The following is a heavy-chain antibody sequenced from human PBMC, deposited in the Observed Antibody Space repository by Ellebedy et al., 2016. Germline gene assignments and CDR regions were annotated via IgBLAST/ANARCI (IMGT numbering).Heavy chain of an antibody. CDR2: ISSSSSYI. CDR1: GFTLSSYS. Sequence: GGSLRLSXAASGFTLSSYSMNWVRQAPGKGLEWVSSISSSSSYIYYADSVKGRFTISRDNAKNSLYLQMNSLRAEDTAVYYCASVGCIITTCANSDRDWFNPWGQGTLVAVSS. V-gene: IGHV3-21*04. J-gene: IGHJ5*02. CDR3: ASVGCIITTCANSDRDWFNP. D-gene: IGHD2-2*01.